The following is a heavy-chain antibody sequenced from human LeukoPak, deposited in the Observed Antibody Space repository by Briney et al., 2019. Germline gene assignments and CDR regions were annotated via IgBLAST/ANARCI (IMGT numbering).Heavy chain of an antibody. CDR1: GYSFTSYW. CDR3: ARQFSQYRGYHGFDI. Sequence: GESLKISCKGSGYSFTSYWSGWVRQMPGKGLEWMGIIYPGDSDTRYSPSFQGQVTISADKSISTAYLQWSSLKASDTAMYYCARQFSQYRGYHGFDIWGQGTMVTVSS. D-gene: IGHD6-6*01. CDR2: IYPGDSDT. J-gene: IGHJ3*02. V-gene: IGHV5-51*01.